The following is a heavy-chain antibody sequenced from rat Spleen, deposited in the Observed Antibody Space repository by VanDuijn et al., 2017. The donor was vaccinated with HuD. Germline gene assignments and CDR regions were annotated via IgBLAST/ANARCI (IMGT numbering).Heavy chain of an antibody. D-gene: IGHD4-1*01. CDR1: GFSLTSNG. Sequence: QVQLKESGPGLVQPSQTLSLTCTVSGFSLTSNGVSWVRQPPGKGLEWMTSISSCGNTYYDSSLKSRLNISRDTSKSQVFLKMNSLQTEDTAIYFCTRGLSAHYFDFWGQGVMVTVSS. CDR2: ISSCGNT. J-gene: IGHJ2*01. CDR3: TRGLSAHYFDF. V-gene: IGHV2S12*01.